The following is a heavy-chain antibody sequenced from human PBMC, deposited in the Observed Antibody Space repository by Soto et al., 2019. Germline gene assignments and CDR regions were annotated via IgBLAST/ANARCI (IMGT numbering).Heavy chain of an antibody. Sequence: SQTLSLTPAITGDSVSSNRAGWSWVRQSPSRGLEWVGRTYYRSKWSYEHAVSIRERTTINPDTSKTQSALEVNSVAPECTAGDFCLREEEYSARIFDPWGQGTLVTVSS. CDR1: GDSVSSNRAG. D-gene: IGHD1-26*01. CDR3: LREEEYSARIFDP. V-gene: IGHV6-1*01. CDR2: TYYRSKWSY. J-gene: IGHJ5*02.